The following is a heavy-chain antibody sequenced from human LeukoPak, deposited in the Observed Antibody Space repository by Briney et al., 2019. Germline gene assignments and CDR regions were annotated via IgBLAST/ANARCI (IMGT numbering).Heavy chain of an antibody. D-gene: IGHD6-13*01. V-gene: IGHV3-23*01. CDR3: AKDFASSWSHNWFDP. CDR1: GFTFSSYA. J-gene: IGHJ5*02. Sequence: GGSLRLSCAGSGFTFSSYAMSWVRQAPGKGLEWVSAISGGGGSTYYADSVKGRFTISRDNSNNMLYLQVSSLRAEDTAVYYCAKDFASSWSHNWFDPWGQGTLVTVSS. CDR2: ISGGGGST.